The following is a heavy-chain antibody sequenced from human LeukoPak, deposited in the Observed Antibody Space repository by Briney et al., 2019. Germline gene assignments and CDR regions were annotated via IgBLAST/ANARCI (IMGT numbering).Heavy chain of an antibody. CDR2: IYYSGST. CDR3: AKIGNNFDY. J-gene: IGHJ4*02. V-gene: IGHV4-39*01. Sequence: SETLSLTCTVSGGSISSSSYYWGWIRQPPGKGLEWIGSIYYSGSTYYNPSLKSRVTISVDTSKNQFSLKLSSVTAADTAVYYCAKIGNNFDYWGQGTLVTASS. CDR1: GGSISSSSYY. D-gene: IGHD1/OR15-1a*01.